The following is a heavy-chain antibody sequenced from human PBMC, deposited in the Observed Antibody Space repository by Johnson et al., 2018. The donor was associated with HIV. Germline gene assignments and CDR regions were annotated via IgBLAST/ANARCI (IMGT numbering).Heavy chain of an antibody. D-gene: IGHD6-6*01. CDR1: GFTVSSNY. CDR2: INWNGGRI. J-gene: IGHJ3*02. CDR3: ARCDSSSPLRAFDI. V-gene: IGHV3-20*04. Sequence: VQLVESGGGLIQPGGSLRLSCAASGFTVSSNYMSWVRQGPGKGLEWVSGINWNGGRIGYADSVKGRFTISIDNAKNSLYLQMNSLRAEDTAVYYCARCDSSSPLRAFDIWGQGTMVTVSS.